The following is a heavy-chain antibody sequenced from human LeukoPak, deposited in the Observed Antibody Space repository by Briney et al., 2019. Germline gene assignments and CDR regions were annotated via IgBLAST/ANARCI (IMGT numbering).Heavy chain of an antibody. CDR1: GYSISSGYY. CDR3: ARQNGYCSSSRCYIFSFDI. CDR2: FYHSGST. V-gene: IGHV4-38-2*01. Sequence: TETLSLTCAVSGYSISSGYYWGWIRQPPGKGLEWIGSFYHSGSTYYNPSLKSRVTISVDTSKNQFSLKLTSVTAADTATYYCARQNGYCSSSRCYIFSFDIWGQGTMVTVSS. J-gene: IGHJ3*02. D-gene: IGHD2-2*01.